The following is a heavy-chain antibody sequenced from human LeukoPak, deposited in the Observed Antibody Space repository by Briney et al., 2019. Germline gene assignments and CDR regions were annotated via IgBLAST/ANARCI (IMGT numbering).Heavy chain of an antibody. Sequence: QPGGSLRLSCAASGFTFSSCDMSWVRQAPGKGLEWVSGIRNYGGSTYYADSVKGRFTISRDNSKNTLYLQMNSLRAEDTAVYYCANPAPGVVYLYWGQGTLVTVSS. CDR1: GFTFSSCD. J-gene: IGHJ4*02. D-gene: IGHD2-8*02. CDR2: IRNYGGST. CDR3: ANPAPGVVYLY. V-gene: IGHV3-23*01.